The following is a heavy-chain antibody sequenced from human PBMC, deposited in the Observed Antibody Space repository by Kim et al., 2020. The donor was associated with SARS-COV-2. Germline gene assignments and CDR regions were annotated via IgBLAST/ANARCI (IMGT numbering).Heavy chain of an antibody. Sequence: FQGRVIMTRDTSTSTVYMELSSLRSEDTAVYYCARWVITGTTAQVEAFDYWGQGTLVTVSS. V-gene: IGHV1-46*01. J-gene: IGHJ4*02. CDR3: ARWVITGTTAQVEAFDY. D-gene: IGHD1-20*01.